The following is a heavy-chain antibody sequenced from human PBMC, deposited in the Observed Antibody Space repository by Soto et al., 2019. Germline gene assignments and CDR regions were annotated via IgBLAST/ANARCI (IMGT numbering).Heavy chain of an antibody. V-gene: IGHV1-69*02. Sequence: SVKVSCKASGGTFSSYTISWVRQAPGQGLEWMGRIIPILGIANYAQKFQGRVTITADKSTSTAYMELSSLRSEDTAVYYCARWTLGYYGMDVWGQGTTVTVSS. CDR2: IIPILGIA. CDR1: GGTFSSYT. J-gene: IGHJ6*02. CDR3: ARWTLGYYGMDV.